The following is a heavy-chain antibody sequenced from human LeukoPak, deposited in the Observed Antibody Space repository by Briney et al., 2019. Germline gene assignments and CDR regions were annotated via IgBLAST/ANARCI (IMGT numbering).Heavy chain of an antibody. Sequence: GRSLRLSCAASGFTFSSYEMNWVRQAPGKGLEWVSYISSSGSTIYYADSVKGRFTISRDNAKNSLCLQMNSLRAEDTAVYYCARGSGVSEFDYWGQGTLVTVSS. D-gene: IGHD6-13*01. CDR1: GFTFSSYE. V-gene: IGHV3-48*03. CDR3: ARGSGVSEFDY. J-gene: IGHJ4*02. CDR2: ISSSGSTI.